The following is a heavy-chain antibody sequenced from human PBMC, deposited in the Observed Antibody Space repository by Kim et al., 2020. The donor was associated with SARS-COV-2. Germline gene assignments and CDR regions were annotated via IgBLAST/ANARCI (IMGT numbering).Heavy chain of an antibody. V-gene: IGHV3-30-3*01. Sequence: GGSLRLSCAASGFTFNSYSMHWVRQAPGKGLEWVSIISSDGSNRDYADSVRDRFTISRDNSKNTLYLQMNSLRPEDTAVYFCAKETSWQQLRWLDPWGQGTLVTVSS. D-gene: IGHD6-13*01. CDR1: GFTFNSYS. CDR3: AKETSWQQLRWLDP. J-gene: IGHJ5*02. CDR2: ISSDGSNR.